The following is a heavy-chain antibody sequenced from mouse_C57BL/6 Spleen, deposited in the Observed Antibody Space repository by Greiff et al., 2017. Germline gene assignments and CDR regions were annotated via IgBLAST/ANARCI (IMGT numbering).Heavy chain of an antibody. Sequence: QVQLQQSGAELARPGASVKLSCKASGYTFTSYGISWVKQRTGQGLEWIGEIYPRSGNTYYNEKFKGKATLTADKSSSTAYMELRSLTSEDSAVYFCARDLITTVVADYYAMDYWGQGTSVTVSS. V-gene: IGHV1-81*01. CDR1: GYTFTSYG. J-gene: IGHJ4*01. D-gene: IGHD1-1*01. CDR2: IYPRSGNT. CDR3: ARDLITTVVADYYAMDY.